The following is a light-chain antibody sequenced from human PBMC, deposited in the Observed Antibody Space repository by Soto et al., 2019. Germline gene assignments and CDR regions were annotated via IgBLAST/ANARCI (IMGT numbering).Light chain of an antibody. CDR1: QDIRTS. Sequence: DIQLTQSPSSLSASVGDRVFITCRASQDIRTSLAWYQQMPGKVPKLLIYGASTLQSGVPSRFSGSGSGTDFTLTISSLQPEDVATYYCQKYNSAIFTFGPGTKVDIK. J-gene: IGKJ3*01. V-gene: IGKV1-27*01. CDR2: GAS. CDR3: QKYNSAIFT.